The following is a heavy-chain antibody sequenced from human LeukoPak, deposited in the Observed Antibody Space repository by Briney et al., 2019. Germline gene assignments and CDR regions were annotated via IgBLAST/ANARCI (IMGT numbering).Heavy chain of an antibody. D-gene: IGHD2-15*01. V-gene: IGHV4-4*07. CDR1: GVSISNYF. CDR3: ARGSSGYCSAASCFRPEDAFGI. J-gene: IGHJ3*02. Sequence: KPSETLSLTCSVSGVSISNYFWGWLRQPAGKGLEWVGRLSASGTTNYNPSLRSRVTIAVDTSNNQLSLRVSSVTAADTAVYYCARGSSGYCSAASCFRPEDAFGIWGQGTVVTVSS. CDR2: LSASGTT.